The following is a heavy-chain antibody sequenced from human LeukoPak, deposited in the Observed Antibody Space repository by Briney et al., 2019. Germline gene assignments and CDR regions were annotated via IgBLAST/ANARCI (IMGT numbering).Heavy chain of an antibody. J-gene: IGHJ6*04. D-gene: IGHD3-10*01. CDR1: GFTFSSYA. CDR2: ISGSGGST. CDR3: AKALHAYYYGSGSYYNSQAYYGMDV. V-gene: IGHV3-23*01. Sequence: PGGSLRLSCAASGFTFSSYAMSWVRQAPGKGLEWVSAISGSGGSTYYADSVKGRFTISRDNSKNTLYLQMNSLRAEDTAVYYCAKALHAYYYGSGSYYNSQAYYGMDVWGKGTTVTVSS.